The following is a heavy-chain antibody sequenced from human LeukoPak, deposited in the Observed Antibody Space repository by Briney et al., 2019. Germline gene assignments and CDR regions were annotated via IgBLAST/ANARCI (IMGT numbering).Heavy chain of an antibody. D-gene: IGHD2-15*01. J-gene: IGHJ6*02. V-gene: IGHV4-34*01. CDR3: ARRWVVAATWFVQYYGMDV. CDR1: GGSFSGYY. Sequence: KPSETLSLTCAVYGGSFSGYYWSWIRQPPGKGLEWIGEINHSGSTNYNPSLKSRVTISVDTSKNQFSLKLSSVTAADTAVYYCARRWVVAATWFVQYYGMDVWGQGTTVTVSS. CDR2: INHSGST.